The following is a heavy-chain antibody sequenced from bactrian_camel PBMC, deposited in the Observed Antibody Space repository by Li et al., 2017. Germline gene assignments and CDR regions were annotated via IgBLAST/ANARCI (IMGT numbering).Heavy chain of an antibody. CDR1: GFTFDDSD. CDR2: FSNDGRL. Sequence: HVQLVESGGGSVQAGETLRLSCTASGFTFDDSDMGWYRQAPGNKCELIVTFSNDGRLWYADSVKGRFTISRDNAKNTLYLQLNSLKTDDTAMYFCTAALEIPGSTFAYWGQGTQVTVS. J-gene: IGHJ6*01. CDR3: TAALEIPGSTFAY. V-gene: IGHV3S55*01. D-gene: IGHD1*01.